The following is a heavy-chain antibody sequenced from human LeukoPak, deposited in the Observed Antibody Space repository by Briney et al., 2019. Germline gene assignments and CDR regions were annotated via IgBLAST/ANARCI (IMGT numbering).Heavy chain of an antibody. CDR1: GFTFSNYG. CDR2: IAHDGINK. J-gene: IGHJ4*02. D-gene: IGHD2/OR15-2a*01. CDR3: AKDLLSAVAEYYSDY. Sequence: PGRSLRLSCAASGFTFSNYGMHWVRQAPGKGLEWVAIIAHDGINKYYADSVKGRFTTSRDNSKNTLYLQMNSLRAEDTAIYYCAKDLLSAVAEYYSDYWGQGTLVTVSS. V-gene: IGHV3-30*18.